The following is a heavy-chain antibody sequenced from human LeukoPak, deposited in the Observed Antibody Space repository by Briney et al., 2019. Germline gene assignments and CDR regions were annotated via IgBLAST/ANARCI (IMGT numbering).Heavy chain of an antibody. Sequence: PGGSLRLSCAASGFTFSSYGMHWVRQAPGKGLEWVAAISYDGSNKYHADSVKGRFSISRDNSKNTLYLQMNTLRGEDTAVYYCAKDRDFYDSSSLTVRHGMDVWGQGTTVTVSS. CDR3: AKDRDFYDSSSLTVRHGMDV. J-gene: IGHJ6*02. V-gene: IGHV3-30*18. D-gene: IGHD3-22*01. CDR1: GFTFSSYG. CDR2: ISYDGSNK.